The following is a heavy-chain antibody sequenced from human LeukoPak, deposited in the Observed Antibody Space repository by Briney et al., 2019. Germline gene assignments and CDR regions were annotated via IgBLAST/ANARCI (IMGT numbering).Heavy chain of an antibody. CDR3: ATAEGDYAAFEDY. CDR2: IKQDGSEK. Sequence: GGSLRLSCAASGFTFSSYEMNWVRQAPGKGLEWVANIKQDGSEKYYVDSVKGRFTISRDNAKNSLHLQMNSLRAEDTAVYYCATAEGDYAAFEDYWGQGTLVTVSS. V-gene: IGHV3-7*01. J-gene: IGHJ4*02. CDR1: GFTFSSYE. D-gene: IGHD4-17*01.